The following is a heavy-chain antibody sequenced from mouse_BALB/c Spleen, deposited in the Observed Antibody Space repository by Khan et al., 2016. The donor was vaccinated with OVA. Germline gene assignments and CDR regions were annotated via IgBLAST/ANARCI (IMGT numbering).Heavy chain of an antibody. Sequence: QIQLVQSGPELKKPGETVKISCKASGYTFTNYGMNWVKQAPGKGLKWMGWINTYTGEPTYADDFKGRFAISLETSASTAYLQINNLKNEDTATYFCARPPYFSYVMAYWGQGTSVTVSS. D-gene: IGHD2-10*01. CDR1: GYTFTNYG. CDR3: ARPPYFSYVMAY. V-gene: IGHV9-3-1*01. CDR2: INTYTGEP. J-gene: IGHJ4*01.